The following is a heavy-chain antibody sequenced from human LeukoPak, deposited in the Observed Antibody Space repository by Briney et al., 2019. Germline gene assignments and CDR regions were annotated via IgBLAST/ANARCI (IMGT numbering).Heavy chain of an antibody. V-gene: IGHV1-46*01. J-gene: IGHJ4*02. D-gene: IGHD2-2*01. Sequence: GASVKVSCKASGYTFTSYYMHWVRQAPGQGLEWMGIINPSGGSTSYAQKFQGRVTTTRETSTSTVYMELSSLRSEDTAVYYCARDTPYCSSTSCYPSHFDYWGQGTLVTVSS. CDR2: INPSGGST. CDR1: GYTFTSYY. CDR3: ARDTPYCSSTSCYPSHFDY.